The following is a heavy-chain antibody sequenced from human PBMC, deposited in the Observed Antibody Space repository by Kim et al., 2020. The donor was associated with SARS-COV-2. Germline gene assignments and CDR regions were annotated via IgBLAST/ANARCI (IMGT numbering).Heavy chain of an antibody. CDR2: IYYSGST. J-gene: IGHJ4*02. V-gene: IGHV4-59*01. CDR3: ARDSHSGYPDY. D-gene: IGHD3-22*01. Sequence: SETLSLTCTISGGSISNYYWSWIRQPPGKGLEWIGYIYYSGSTNYNPSLKSRVTMSVDTSKNQFSLRLSSVTAADTAVYYCARDSHSGYPDYWGQGTLVTVSS. CDR1: GGSISNYY.